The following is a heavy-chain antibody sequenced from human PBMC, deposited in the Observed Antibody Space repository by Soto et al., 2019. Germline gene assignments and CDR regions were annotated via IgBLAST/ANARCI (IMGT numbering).Heavy chain of an antibody. CDR3: ARTGVPAAYYYYGMDV. D-gene: IGHD2-2*01. CDR2: IDPSDSYT. Sequence: PXESLKTCCKGSGYSFTSYWISWVRQMPGEGLEWMGRIDPSDSYTNYSPSFQGHVTISADKSISTAYLQWSSLKASDTAMYYCARTGVPAAYYYYGMDVWGQGTTVTVSS. J-gene: IGHJ6*02. V-gene: IGHV5-10-1*01. CDR1: GYSFTSYW.